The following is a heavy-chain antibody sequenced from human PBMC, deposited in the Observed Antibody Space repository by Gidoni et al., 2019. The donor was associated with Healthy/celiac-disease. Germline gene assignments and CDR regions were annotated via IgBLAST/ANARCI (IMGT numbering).Heavy chain of an antibody. J-gene: IGHJ1*01. CDR3: ASHSSGWEEYFQH. V-gene: IGHV4-59*08. CDR1: GGSISSYY. D-gene: IGHD6-19*01. CDR2: IYYSGST. Sequence: QVQLQESGPGLVKPSETLSLTCTVSGGSISSYYWSWIRQPPGKGLEWIGYIYYSGSTNYNPSLKSRVTISVDTSKNQFSLKLSSVTAADTAVYYCASHSSGWEEYFQHWGQGTLVTVSS.